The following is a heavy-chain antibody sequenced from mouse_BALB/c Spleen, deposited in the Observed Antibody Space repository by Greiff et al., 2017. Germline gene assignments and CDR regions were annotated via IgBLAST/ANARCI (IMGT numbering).Heavy chain of an antibody. CDR1: GYTFSSYW. Sequence: VQLQQSGAELMKPGASVKISCKATGYTFSSYWIEWVKQRPGHGLEWIGEILPGSGSTNYNEKFKGKATFTADTSSNTAYMQLSSLTSEDSAVYYCASGRYGSSYGNAMDYWGQGTSVTVSS. CDR2: ILPGSGST. CDR3: ASGRYGSSYGNAMDY. D-gene: IGHD1-1*01. V-gene: IGHV1-9*01. J-gene: IGHJ4*01.